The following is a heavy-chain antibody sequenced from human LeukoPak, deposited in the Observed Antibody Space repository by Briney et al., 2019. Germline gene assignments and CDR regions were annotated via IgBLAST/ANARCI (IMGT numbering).Heavy chain of an antibody. J-gene: IGHJ4*02. CDR1: GYTFTSYG. CDR3: ARAHRDPYGSGSYHFPFNN. D-gene: IGHD3-10*01. Sequence: ASVKVSCKASGYTFTSYGISWVRQAPGQRLKWMGWISAYNGNTNYAQKPQGRVTMTTDSYTRTAYMELRRLRSDDTAVYYCARAHRDPYGSGSYHFPFNNWGQRTLVTVSS. CDR2: ISAYNGNT. V-gene: IGHV1-18*01.